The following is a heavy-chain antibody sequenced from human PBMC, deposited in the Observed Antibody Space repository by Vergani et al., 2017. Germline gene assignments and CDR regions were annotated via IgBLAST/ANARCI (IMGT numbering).Heavy chain of an antibody. CDR2: IIPIIRLA. V-gene: IGHV1-69*02. Sequence: QVHLEQSGTEVKEPGSSVKVSCKVSGDIFNNYTVTWVRQAPGQGLEWMGRIIPIIRLATSAQKFQDRVKITGDTSTNTVYMEMNNLRSEDTAVYYCARVSPGDNSGWEPFDYWGQGTLVTVSS. CDR1: GDIFNNYT. D-gene: IGHD6-19*01. CDR3: ARVSPGDNSGWEPFDY. J-gene: IGHJ4*02.